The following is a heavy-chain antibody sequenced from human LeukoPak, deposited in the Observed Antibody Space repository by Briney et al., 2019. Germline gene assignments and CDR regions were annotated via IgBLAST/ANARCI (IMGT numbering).Heavy chain of an antibody. J-gene: IGHJ6*03. Sequence: GGSLRLSCAASGFTFDDYGMSWVRQAPGKGLEWVSGINWNGGSTGYADSVKGRFTISRDNAKNSLYLQMNSLRAEDTALYYCAKVGATSGPHYYYMDVWSKGTTVTVSS. V-gene: IGHV3-20*04. CDR2: INWNGGST. CDR3: AKVGATSGPHYYYMDV. D-gene: IGHD1-26*01. CDR1: GFTFDDYG.